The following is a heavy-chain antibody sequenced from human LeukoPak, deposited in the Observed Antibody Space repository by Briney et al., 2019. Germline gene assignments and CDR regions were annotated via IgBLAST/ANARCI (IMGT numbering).Heavy chain of an antibody. CDR1: GGSVSSGNYY. D-gene: IGHD6-19*01. CDR3: ATIYSSGLFQH. Sequence: SETLSLTCTVSGGSVSSGNYYWSWIRQPPGKGLDWIGYIYYSGSTNYNPSLKSRVTISVDTSKNQFSLKPSSVTAADTAVYYCATIYSSGLFQHWGQGTLVTVSS. V-gene: IGHV4-61*01. J-gene: IGHJ1*01. CDR2: IYYSGST.